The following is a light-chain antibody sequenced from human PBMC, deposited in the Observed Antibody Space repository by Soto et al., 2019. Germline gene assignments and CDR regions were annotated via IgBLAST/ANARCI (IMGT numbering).Light chain of an antibody. J-gene: IGKJ2*01. CDR2: GAS. CDR3: QQYAGSPYT. CDR1: QSVRSNF. Sequence: EIVLTQSPGTLSLSPGERATLSCRASQSVRSNFLAWYQQKPGQAPRLLIYGASSRAADIPDRFSGSGSGTDFTLTVSRLEPEDFAVYSCQQYAGSPYTFGQGTKLEIK. V-gene: IGKV3-20*01.